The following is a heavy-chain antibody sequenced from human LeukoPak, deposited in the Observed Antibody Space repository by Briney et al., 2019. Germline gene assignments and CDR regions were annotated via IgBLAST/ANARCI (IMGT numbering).Heavy chain of an antibody. Sequence: GGSLRLSCAASGFTFDDYAMHWGRQAPGKGLEWVSGISWNSGSIGYADSVKGRFTISRDNAKNSLYLQMNSLGAEDMALYYCAKLTGEGAFDIWGQGTMVTVSS. CDR2: ISWNSGSI. CDR1: GFTFDDYA. J-gene: IGHJ3*02. V-gene: IGHV3-9*03. CDR3: AKLTGEGAFDI. D-gene: IGHD3-9*01.